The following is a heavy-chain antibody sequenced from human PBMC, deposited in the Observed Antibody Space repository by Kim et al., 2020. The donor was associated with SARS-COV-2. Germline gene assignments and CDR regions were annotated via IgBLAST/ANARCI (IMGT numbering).Heavy chain of an antibody. Sequence: YADSGMGRFTISRDNSKNTLYLQMNSLRAEDTAVYYCATSVRPGWSLDYWGQGTLVTVSS. J-gene: IGHJ4*02. V-gene: IGHV3-23*01. D-gene: IGHD1-26*01. CDR3: ATSVRPGWSLDY.